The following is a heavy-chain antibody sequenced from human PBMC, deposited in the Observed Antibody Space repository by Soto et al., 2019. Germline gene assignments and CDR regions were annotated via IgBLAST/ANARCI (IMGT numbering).Heavy chain of an antibody. CDR2: ISSSSSYT. J-gene: IGHJ5*02. CDR1: GFTFSDYY. D-gene: IGHD5-12*01. V-gene: IGHV3-11*06. CDR3: ARTGWLQLSGWFDP. Sequence: GGSLRLSCAASGFTFSDYYMSWIRQAPGKGLEWVSYISSSSSYTNYADSVKGRFTISRDNAKNSLYLQMNSLRAEDTAVYYCARTGWLQLSGWFDPWGQGTLVTVSS.